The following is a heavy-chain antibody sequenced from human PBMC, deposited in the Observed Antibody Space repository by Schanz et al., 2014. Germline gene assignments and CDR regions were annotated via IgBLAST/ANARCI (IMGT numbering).Heavy chain of an antibody. D-gene: IGHD3-3*01. J-gene: IGHJ4*02. V-gene: IGHV3-7*01. CDR3: ARDKGGYYPFDY. Sequence: EVQLVESGGGVVQPGRSLRLSCAASGFTFNSYGMHWVRQAPGKGLEWVANIKQDESERSYVDSVKGRFTISRDNAKNSLYLQMNSLRAEDTAVYYCARDKGGYYPFDYWGQGTLVTVSS. CDR2: IKQDESER. CDR1: GFTFNSYG.